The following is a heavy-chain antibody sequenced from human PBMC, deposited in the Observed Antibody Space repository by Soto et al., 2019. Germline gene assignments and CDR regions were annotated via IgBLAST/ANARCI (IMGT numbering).Heavy chain of an antibody. V-gene: IGHV4-59*01. Sequence: PSETLSLTCTVSGGSISSYYWSWIRQPPGKGLEWIGYIYYSGSTNYNPSLKSRVTISVDTSKNQFSLKLSSVTAADTAVYYCARYRRGYYDSSGYYWFDYWGQGTLVTVSS. D-gene: IGHD3-22*01. J-gene: IGHJ4*02. CDR1: GGSISSYY. CDR2: IYYSGST. CDR3: ARYRRGYYDSSGYYWFDY.